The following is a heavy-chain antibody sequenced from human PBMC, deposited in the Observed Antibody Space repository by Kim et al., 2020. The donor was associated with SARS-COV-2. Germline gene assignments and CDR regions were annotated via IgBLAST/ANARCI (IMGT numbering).Heavy chain of an antibody. CDR3: APARATRYYDDSGVDS. V-gene: IGHV3-15*01. D-gene: IGHD3-22*01. CDR1: GFTFNNAW. CDR2: IKSKTGGGTS. Sequence: GGSLRLSCAASGFTFNNAWMTWVRQAPGKGLEWVGRIKSKTGGGTSDYAARVKGRFAISRADSTLYLHMNSLKTEDTAVYYCAPARATRYYDDSGVDSLG. J-gene: IGHJ5*01.